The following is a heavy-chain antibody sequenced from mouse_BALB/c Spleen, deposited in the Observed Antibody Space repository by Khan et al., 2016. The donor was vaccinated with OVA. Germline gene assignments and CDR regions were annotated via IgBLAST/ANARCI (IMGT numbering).Heavy chain of an antibody. CDR1: GFTFTDYY. CDR2: IRNKANGYTT. V-gene: IGHV7-3*02. Sequence: EVQLQESGGGLVQPGGSLRLSCATSGFTFTDYYMSWVRQPPGKALEWLGFIRNKANGYTTEYSASVKGRFTISRDNSQSIVYLQMNTLRAEDSATYYCARETVVGVYWYLDVWGAGTTVTVSS. CDR3: ARETVVGVYWYLDV. J-gene: IGHJ1*01. D-gene: IGHD1-1*01.